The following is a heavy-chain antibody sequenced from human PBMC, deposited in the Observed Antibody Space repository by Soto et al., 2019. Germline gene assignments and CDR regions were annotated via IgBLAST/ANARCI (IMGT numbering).Heavy chain of an antibody. V-gene: IGHV1-18*01. J-gene: IGHJ6*02. Sequence: ASVKVSCKASGYTFTSYGISWVRQAPGQGLEWMGWISAYNGNTNYAQKLQGRVTMTTDTSTSTAYMELRSLRSDDTAVYYCARVVVVAVYYYYGMDVWGQGTTVTVSS. CDR3: ARVVVVAVYYYYGMDV. CDR2: ISAYNGNT. CDR1: GYTFTSYG. D-gene: IGHD2-15*01.